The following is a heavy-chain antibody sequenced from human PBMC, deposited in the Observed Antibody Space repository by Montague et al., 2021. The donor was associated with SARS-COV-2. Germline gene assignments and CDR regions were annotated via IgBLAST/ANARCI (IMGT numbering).Heavy chain of an antibody. CDR3: ASAPIYSSSWYAYFDY. V-gene: IGHV4-59*01. D-gene: IGHD6-13*01. Sequence: SETLSLTCTVSGDSMNNYYWSWIRQPPGKGLEWIGYINYSGSTHXNPSLQSRVTLSKDTSKNQFSLRLKSVTAADTAMYFCASAPIYSSSWYAYFDYWGQGTLVTVSS. J-gene: IGHJ4*02. CDR2: INYSGST. CDR1: GDSMNNYY.